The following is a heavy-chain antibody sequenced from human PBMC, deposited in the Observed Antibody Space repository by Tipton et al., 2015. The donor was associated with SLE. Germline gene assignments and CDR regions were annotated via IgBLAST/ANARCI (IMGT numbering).Heavy chain of an antibody. CDR3: ARAVSSGWYARSDY. D-gene: IGHD6-19*01. CDR2: IYHSVGT. J-gene: IGHJ4*02. CDR1: GYSISSCYY. Sequence: TLSLTCAVSGYSISSCYYWGWIRQPPGKGRGWIGSIYHSVGTYYNPSPKSRVTISVDTSKNQFSLKLSSVTAADTAVYYCARAVSSGWYARSDYWGQGTLVTVSS. V-gene: IGHV4-38-2*01.